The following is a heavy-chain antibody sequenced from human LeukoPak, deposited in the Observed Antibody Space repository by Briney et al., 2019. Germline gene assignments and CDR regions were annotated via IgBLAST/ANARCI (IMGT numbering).Heavy chain of an antibody. CDR1: GSPFSTSY. Sequence: GGPLNPPFAALGSPFSTSYMTWTPQPPGKGRDWVSYISSSGSTIYYTTPVKVRFTISRDNAKNSLYLQINSLRAEDTAVYYCARGGNYYDFWSGYYDGFDYWGQGTLVTVSS. CDR2: ISSSGSTI. V-gene: IGHV3-11*04. J-gene: IGHJ4*02. D-gene: IGHD3-3*01. CDR3: ARGGNYYDFWSGYYDGFDY.